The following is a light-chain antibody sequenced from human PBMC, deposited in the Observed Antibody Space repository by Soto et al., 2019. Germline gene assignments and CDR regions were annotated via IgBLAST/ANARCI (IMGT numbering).Light chain of an antibody. J-gene: IGLJ1*01. CDR2: DVS. CDR1: SSDVGGYNY. CDR3: SSYTSSSTYV. Sequence: QSVLTQPASVSGSPGQSITISCTGTSSDVGGYNYVSWYQQHPGKAPKLMIYDVSNRPSGVSNRVSGSKSGNTASLTISGLQAEYEADSYCSSYTSSSTYVFGTGTKLTVL. V-gene: IGLV2-14*01.